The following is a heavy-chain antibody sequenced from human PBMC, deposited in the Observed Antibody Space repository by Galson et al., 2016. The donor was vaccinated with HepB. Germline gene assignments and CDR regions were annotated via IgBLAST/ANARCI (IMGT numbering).Heavy chain of an antibody. J-gene: IGHJ6*02. D-gene: IGHD5-12*01. V-gene: IGHV3-23*01. CDR2: ISGSGGST. Sequence: SLRLSCAVSGFTFIDYAMSWPRQAPGKGLERVSGISGSGGSTFYADSVKGRFIISRDNSKNTLYMQMNSLRAEDTAVYYCAKDPYFRYSLNYGMDVWGQGTTVTVSS. CDR1: GFTFIDYA. CDR3: AKDPYFRYSLNYGMDV.